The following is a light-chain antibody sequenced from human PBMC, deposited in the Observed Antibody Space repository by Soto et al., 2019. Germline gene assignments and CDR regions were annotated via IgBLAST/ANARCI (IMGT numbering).Light chain of an antibody. CDR2: DAS. V-gene: IGKV3-20*01. CDR1: QSVNSNY. Sequence: IVLTQSPATLSLSPGEGATLSCRASQSVNSNYLVWYQHKPGQTPRLLIFDASRRATGIPDRFSGSGSGTDFTLTISRLEPEDFAVYYCQHSVGSLSLTFGGGTKVEIK. J-gene: IGKJ4*01. CDR3: QHSVGSLSLT.